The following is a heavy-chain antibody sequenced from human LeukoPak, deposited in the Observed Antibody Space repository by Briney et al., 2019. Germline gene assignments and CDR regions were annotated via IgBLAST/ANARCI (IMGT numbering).Heavy chain of an antibody. J-gene: IGHJ6*03. CDR1: GFTFSSYS. V-gene: IGHV3-21*01. CDR3: ARVVASYYMDV. CDR2: ISSSSSYI. D-gene: IGHD5-12*01. Sequence: SGGSLRLSCAASGFTFSSYSMNWVRQAPGKGLEWVSSISSSSSYIYYADSVKGRFTISRDNAKNSLYLQMNSLRAEDTAVYYCARVVASYYMDVWGKGTTVTVSS.